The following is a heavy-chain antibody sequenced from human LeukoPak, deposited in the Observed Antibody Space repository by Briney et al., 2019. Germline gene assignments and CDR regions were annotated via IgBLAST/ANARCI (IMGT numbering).Heavy chain of an antibody. D-gene: IGHD2-21*02. Sequence: QTGGSLRLSCAAPGFTFSSYSMNWVRQAPGKGLEWVSYISSSASTTYYADSVKGRFTISGDNAKNSLFLQLNSLTAEDTAVYFCARDGGIAYCGGDCYSYDYWGQGTLVTVSS. CDR1: GFTFSSYS. J-gene: IGHJ4*02. CDR3: ARDGGIAYCGGDCYSYDY. V-gene: IGHV3-48*04. CDR2: ISSSASTT.